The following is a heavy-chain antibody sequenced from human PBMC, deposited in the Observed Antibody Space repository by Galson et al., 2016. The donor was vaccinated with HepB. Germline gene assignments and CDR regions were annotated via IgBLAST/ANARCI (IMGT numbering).Heavy chain of an antibody. V-gene: IGHV3-21*01. CDR1: GFTFSSYS. J-gene: IGHJ4*02. CDR3: ARDLHKNTVPTFDY. D-gene: IGHD4-17*01. Sequence: SLRLSCAGSGFTFSSYSMNWVRQAPGKGLEWVSSISTSSTYMYYADSVKGRFTISRDNAKNSLYLEMNSLRAEDTAVYYCARDLHKNTVPTFDYWGQGTLVTVSS. CDR2: ISTSSTYM.